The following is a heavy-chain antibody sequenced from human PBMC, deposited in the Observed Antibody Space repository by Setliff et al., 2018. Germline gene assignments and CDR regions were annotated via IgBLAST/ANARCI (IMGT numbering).Heavy chain of an antibody. D-gene: IGHD2-21*01. J-gene: IGHJ4*02. Sequence: PSETLSLTCTVSGDSISSPTYHWGWVRQPPGKGLEWIGSIYYNGNTYYNPSLRSRLTISIDTSESQFSLRLNSVAAADTAVYYCARDIPGDYWGQGTLVTV. CDR1: GDSISSPTYH. CDR2: IYYNGNT. V-gene: IGHV4-39*07. CDR3: ARDIPGDY.